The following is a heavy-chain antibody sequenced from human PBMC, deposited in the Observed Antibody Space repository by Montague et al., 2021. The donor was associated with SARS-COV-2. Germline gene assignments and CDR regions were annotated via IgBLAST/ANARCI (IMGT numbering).Heavy chain of an antibody. V-gene: IGHV4-59*05. CDR1: GGSISSDY. CDR3: VEIVGAADY. J-gene: IGHJ4*02. Sequence: SETLSLTCTVSGGSISSDYWSWIRQPPGKGLEWIGSIYYSGSTYYNPSLKSRVTISVDTSKNQSSLKLSSVTAADTAVYHCVEIVGAADYWGQGTLVTVSS. CDR2: IYYSGST. D-gene: IGHD1-26*01.